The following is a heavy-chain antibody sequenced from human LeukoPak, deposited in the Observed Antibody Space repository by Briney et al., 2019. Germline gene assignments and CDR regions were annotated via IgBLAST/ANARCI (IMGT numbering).Heavy chain of an antibody. J-gene: IGHJ5*02. D-gene: IGHD6-13*01. CDR3: ARIAAAYNWFDP. Sequence: ASVKVSCKAPGYTFTSYGISWVRQAPGQGLEWMGWISAYNGNTNYAQKLQGRVTMTTDTSTSTAYMELRSLRSDDTAVYYCARIAAAYNWFDPWGQGTLVTVSS. CDR1: GYTFTSYG. CDR2: ISAYNGNT. V-gene: IGHV1-18*01.